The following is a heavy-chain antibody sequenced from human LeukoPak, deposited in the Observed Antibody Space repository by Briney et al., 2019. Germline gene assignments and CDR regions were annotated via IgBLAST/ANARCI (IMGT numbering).Heavy chain of an antibody. CDR3: ARNPGVGSSWYRLHY. D-gene: IGHD6-13*01. CDR2: IKYDGSET. Sequence: GGSLRLSCEASGFIFSNYWMSWVRQAPGKGLEWVANIKYDGSETYYVDSVKGRFTISRDNGKNSLYVQMNSLSVEDTAIYYCARNPGVGSSWYRLHYWGQGTLVTVSS. J-gene: IGHJ4*02. V-gene: IGHV3-7*01. CDR1: GFIFSNYW.